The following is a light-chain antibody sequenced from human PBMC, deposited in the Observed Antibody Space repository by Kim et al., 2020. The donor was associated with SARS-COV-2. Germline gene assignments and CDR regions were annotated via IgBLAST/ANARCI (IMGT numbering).Light chain of an antibody. CDR3: QQLNSYPWT. V-gene: IGKV1-9*01. CDR1: QGISSY. J-gene: IGKJ1*01. Sequence: ASVGDRVTITCRASQGISSYLAWYQQKPGKAPKLLIYAASTLQSGVPSRFSGSGSATDFTLTISSLQPEDFATYYYQQLNSYPWTFGQGTKVDIK. CDR2: AAS.